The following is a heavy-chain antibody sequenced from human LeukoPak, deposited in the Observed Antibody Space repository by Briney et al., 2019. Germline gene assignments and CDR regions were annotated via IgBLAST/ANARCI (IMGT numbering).Heavy chain of an antibody. CDR1: GFTFSDYY. Sequence: GGSLRLSCAASGFTFSDYYMSWIRQAPGKGLEWVSTIKGTGLATYYADSVKGRFTISRDNAKNSLFLQMSSLRADDTAIYYCARAGELRYMDVWGKGTAVTVSS. CDR3: ARAGELRYMDV. J-gene: IGHJ6*03. V-gene: IGHV3-11*04. D-gene: IGHD3-16*01. CDR2: IKGTGLAT.